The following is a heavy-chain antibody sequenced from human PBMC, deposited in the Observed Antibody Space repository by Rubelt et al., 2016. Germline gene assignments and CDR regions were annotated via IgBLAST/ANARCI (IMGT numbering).Heavy chain of an antibody. V-gene: IGHV3-66*01. CDR3: ARGGEYGDNEDYYYYSGMDV. J-gene: IGHJ6*02. CDR1: GFTVSGSD. Sequence: GGGLVKPGGSLRLSCAAPGFTVSGSDMSWVRQAPGKGLEWVSVSYSDGSAYYADSVKDRFTVSRDNSKNTLYLQMNSLRAEDTAVYYCARGGEYGDNEDYYYYSGMDVWGQGTTVTVSS. D-gene: IGHD4-17*01. CDR2: SYSDGSA.